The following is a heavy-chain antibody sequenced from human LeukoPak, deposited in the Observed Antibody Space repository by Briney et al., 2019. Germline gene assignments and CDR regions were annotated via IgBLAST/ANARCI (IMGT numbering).Heavy chain of an antibody. D-gene: IGHD4-17*01. V-gene: IGHV3-30*04. CDR2: ISFDGTNK. CDR1: GVTLSNYA. CDR3: ATDYGDYEPIDY. Sequence: GGSLRLSCTASGVTLSNYAMHWVRRPPGRGLEWVAVISFDGTNKYYGDSVEGRFSVSGDNSKNTLYLQMNSLRPDDTAMYYCATDYGDYEPIDYWGQGTLVTVSS. J-gene: IGHJ4*02.